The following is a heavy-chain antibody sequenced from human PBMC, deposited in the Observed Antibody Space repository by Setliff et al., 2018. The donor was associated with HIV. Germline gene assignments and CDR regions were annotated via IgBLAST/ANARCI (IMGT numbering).Heavy chain of an antibody. V-gene: IGHV1-3*01. Sequence: ASVKVSCRASGYTFSTYSLHWVRQAPGQSLEWMGWINVGKGDTKYSQAFQDRITITRDTSANTAYMELSSLRSDDTAVYFCARGALLAVFDFDHWGHGTLVTVSS. CDR3: ARGALLAVFDFDH. CDR1: GYTFSTYS. D-gene: IGHD3-3*02. CDR2: INVGKGDT. J-gene: IGHJ4*01.